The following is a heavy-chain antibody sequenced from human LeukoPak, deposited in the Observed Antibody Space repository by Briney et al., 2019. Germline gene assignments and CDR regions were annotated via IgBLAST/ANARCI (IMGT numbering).Heavy chain of an antibody. D-gene: IGHD1-26*01. Sequence: PGGSLRLSCGASGFTSDNYGTHWVRQAPGKGLEWVASLRFDGNEYYTDSVKGRFTLSRDNSKKQLYLQMSSLRVEDTAVYYCALCQYSGRDSAFGYWGQGTLVTVSS. CDR2: LRFDGNE. J-gene: IGHJ4*02. V-gene: IGHV3-30*02. CDR3: ALCQYSGRDSAFGY. CDR1: GFTSDNYG.